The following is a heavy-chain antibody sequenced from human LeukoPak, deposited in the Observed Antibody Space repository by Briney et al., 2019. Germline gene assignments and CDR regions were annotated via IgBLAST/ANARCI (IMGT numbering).Heavy chain of an antibody. CDR2: ITNDGSST. CDR1: GLTFSSRW. CDR3: ASGDYGDYVVDY. Sequence: GGSLRLSCAASGLTFSSRWMHWVRQAPGKGLVWVSRITNDGSSTTYADSVKGRFTISRDNAKNMLYLQVNSLRAEDTAVYYCASGDYGDYVVDYWGQGTLVTVSS. J-gene: IGHJ4*02. V-gene: IGHV3-74*01. D-gene: IGHD4-17*01.